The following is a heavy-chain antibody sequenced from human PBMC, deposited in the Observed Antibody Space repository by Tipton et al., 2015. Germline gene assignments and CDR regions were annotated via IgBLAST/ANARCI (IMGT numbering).Heavy chain of an antibody. D-gene: IGHD4-23*01. CDR2: ISFSDTT. Sequence: TLSLTCTFSGGSVSSGSYYWSWIRQPPGKGLEWIGYISFSDTTHYNPSLKSRVTISVDTSKTQFSLKMSSVTASDTAVYYCARARGRHGGLFDSWGQGILVTVSS. CDR1: GGSVSSGSYY. J-gene: IGHJ4*02. CDR3: ARARGRHGGLFDS. V-gene: IGHV4-61*01.